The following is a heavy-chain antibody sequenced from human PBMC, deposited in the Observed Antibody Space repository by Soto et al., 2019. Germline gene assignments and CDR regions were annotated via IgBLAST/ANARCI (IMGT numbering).Heavy chain of an antibody. Sequence: PVGSLRLSCTASGFTFGDYAMSWVRQAPGKGLEWVGFIRSKAYGGTTEYAASVKGRFTTSRDDSKSIAYLQMNSLKTEDTAVYYCTSNDFSYYYYGMDVWGQGTTVTVSS. CDR3: TSNDFSYYYYGMDV. V-gene: IGHV3-49*04. J-gene: IGHJ6*02. D-gene: IGHD3-3*01. CDR1: GFTFGDYA. CDR2: IRSKAYGGTT.